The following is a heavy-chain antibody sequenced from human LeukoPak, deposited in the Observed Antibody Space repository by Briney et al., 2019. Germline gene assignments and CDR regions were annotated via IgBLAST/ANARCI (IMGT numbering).Heavy chain of an antibody. Sequence: TSQTLSLTCTVSGGSISSGSYYWSWIRQPAGKGLEWIGRIYTSGSTNYNPSLKSQVTISVDTSKNQFSLKLSSVTAADTAVYYCARDGLYDYGGIGDYYYYYMDVWGKGTTVTVSS. CDR2: IYTSGST. V-gene: IGHV4-61*02. CDR3: ARDGLYDYGGIGDYYYYYMDV. D-gene: IGHD4-23*01. J-gene: IGHJ6*03. CDR1: GGSISSGSYY.